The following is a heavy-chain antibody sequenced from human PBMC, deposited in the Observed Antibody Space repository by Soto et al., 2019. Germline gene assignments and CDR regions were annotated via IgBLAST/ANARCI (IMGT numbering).Heavy chain of an antibody. CDR2: LYCGRSA. CDR1: GDSISSYY. D-gene: IGHD1-7*01. Sequence: QGQLQESGPGLVKPSETLSLTCAFSGDSISSYYCMWIRQPPGKVLDSIGYLYCGRSANYNPSLKTRVTLSVDTSTNQCSLTLRYMTAADTAVYYCSLRSMELVAEYWGEGTLVTVGS. CDR3: SLRSMELVAEY. J-gene: IGHJ4*02. V-gene: IGHV4-59*01.